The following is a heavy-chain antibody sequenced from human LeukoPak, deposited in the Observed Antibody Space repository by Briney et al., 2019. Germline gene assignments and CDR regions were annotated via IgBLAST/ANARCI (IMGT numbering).Heavy chain of an antibody. V-gene: IGHV4-39*01. CDR3: ARARGYSYGYPDY. J-gene: IGHJ4*02. Sequence: PSETLSLTCTVSGGSISGSSYYWGWIRQPPWKGLEWIGSMYYSGSTYYNPSLKSRVTISVDTSKNQFSLKLSSVTAADTAVYYCARARGYSYGYPDYWGQGTLVTVST. D-gene: IGHD5-18*01. CDR2: MYYSGST. CDR1: GGSISGSSYY.